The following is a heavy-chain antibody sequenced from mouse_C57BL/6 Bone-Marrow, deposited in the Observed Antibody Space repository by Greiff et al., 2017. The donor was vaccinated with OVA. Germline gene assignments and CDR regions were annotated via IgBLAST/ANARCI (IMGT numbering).Heavy chain of an antibody. CDR2: IYPGDGDT. D-gene: IGHD2-4*01. CDR3: AREDDDDWYFDV. Sequence: QVQLQQSGPELVKPGASVKISCKASGYAFSSSWMNWVKQRPGKGLEWIGRIYPGDGDTNYNGKLKGKATLTADKSSSTAYMQLSSLTSEDSAVYFCAREDDDDWYFDVWGTGTPVTVSS. V-gene: IGHV1-82*01. J-gene: IGHJ1*03. CDR1: GYAFSSSW.